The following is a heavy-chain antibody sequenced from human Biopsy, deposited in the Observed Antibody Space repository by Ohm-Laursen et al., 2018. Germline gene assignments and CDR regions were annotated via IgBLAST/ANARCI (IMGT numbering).Heavy chain of an antibody. CDR2: NIPILGTG. D-gene: IGHD3-9*01. V-gene: IGHV1-69*06. CDR3: ATKLTGYFHH. Sequence: VKVSCKAPGGTFSRYGINWVRQAPGQGLEWLGGNIPILGTGNYAQKFQGRVTVAADTSTSTATMELRSLRSDDTAVYYCATKLTGYFHHWGQGTLVTVSS. CDR1: GGTFSRYG. J-gene: IGHJ1*01.